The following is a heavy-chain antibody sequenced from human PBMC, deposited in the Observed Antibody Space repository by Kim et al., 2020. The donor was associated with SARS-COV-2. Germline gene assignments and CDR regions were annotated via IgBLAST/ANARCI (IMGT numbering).Heavy chain of an antibody. J-gene: IGHJ6*02. CDR3: ARKKIIAVAGTLSNYYGMDV. V-gene: IGHV3-11*01. Sequence: GGSLRLSCAASGFTFSDYYMSWIRQAPGKGLEWVSYISSSGSTIYYADSVKGRFTISRDNAKNSLYLQMNSLRAEDTAVYYCARKKIIAVAGTLSNYYGMDVWGQGTTVTVSS. CDR2: ISSSGSTI. D-gene: IGHD6-19*01. CDR1: GFTFSDYY.